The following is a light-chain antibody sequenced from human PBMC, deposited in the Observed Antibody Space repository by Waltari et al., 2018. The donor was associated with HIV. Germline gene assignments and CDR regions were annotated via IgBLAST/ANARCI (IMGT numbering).Light chain of an antibody. CDR2: CRR. V-gene: IGLV1-51*01. CDR1: RSNIEYNH. CDR3: ATWDDGLYAGV. J-gene: IGLJ3*02. Sequence: QSVLTQPPSVSAAPGPNVTLPRAGRRSNIEYNHFSWYQHVPGTVPQPLIYCRRRRPSGKPDRFSGSRACTSATLTIPGLQAGGEAHYYFATWDDGLYAGVFGGGTKVTVL.